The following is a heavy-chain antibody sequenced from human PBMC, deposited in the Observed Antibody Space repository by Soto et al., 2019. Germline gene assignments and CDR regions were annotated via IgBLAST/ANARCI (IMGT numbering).Heavy chain of an antibody. J-gene: IGHJ6*02. D-gene: IGHD2-2*01. CDR2: ISSSSSTI. CDR1: GFTFSSYS. Sequence: GGSLRLSCAASGFTFSSYSMNWVRQAPGKGLEWVSYISSSSSTIYYADSVKGRFTISRDNAKNSLYLQMNSLRDEDTAVYSSATALRFSTSWQSTYYYYGTDVWGQGTPVTVSS. CDR3: ATALRFSTSWQSTYYYYGTDV. V-gene: IGHV3-48*02.